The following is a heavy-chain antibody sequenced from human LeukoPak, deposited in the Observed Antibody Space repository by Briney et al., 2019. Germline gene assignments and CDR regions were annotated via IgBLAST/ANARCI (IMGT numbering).Heavy chain of an antibody. J-gene: IGHJ6*04. CDR1: GGTFSSYA. CDR3: ASHHGDIVVVPAALYYYGMDV. Sequence: AASVKVSCKASGGTFSSYAISWVRQAPGQGLEWMGGIIPIFGTATYAQKFQGRVTITADESTSTAYMGLSSLRSEDTAVYYCASHHGDIVVVPAALYYYGMDVWGKGTTVTVSS. CDR2: IIPIFGTA. V-gene: IGHV1-69*01. D-gene: IGHD2-2*01.